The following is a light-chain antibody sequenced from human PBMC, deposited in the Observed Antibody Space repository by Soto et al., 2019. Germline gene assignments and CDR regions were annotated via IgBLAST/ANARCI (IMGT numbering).Light chain of an antibody. CDR3: QQSKGAPPHT. V-gene: IGKV1-39*01. Sequence: DIQMTQSPYSLSASVGDTVTITCRASQTVQNYVNWYQQTPGKAPKLLIFAASTLQSGVPSRFSGSGSGTDFTLTISSLQPEDFATYYCQQSKGAPPHTFGQGTKLEIK. CDR2: AAS. J-gene: IGKJ2*01. CDR1: QTVQNY.